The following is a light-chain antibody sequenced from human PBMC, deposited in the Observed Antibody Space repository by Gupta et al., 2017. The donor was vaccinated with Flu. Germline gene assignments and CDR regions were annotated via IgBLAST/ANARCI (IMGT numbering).Light chain of an antibody. CDR1: SSAVGGYNY. CDR3: SSYTSSSTLEV. Sequence: QSALTQPASVSGSPGQSLTISCPGTSSAVGGYNYVSWYQQHPGKAPNLMIYEVSNRPSGVSNRFSGSKSGNTASLTISGLQAEDEADYYCSSYTSSSTLEVFGTGTKVTVL. V-gene: IGLV2-14*01. J-gene: IGLJ1*01. CDR2: EVS.